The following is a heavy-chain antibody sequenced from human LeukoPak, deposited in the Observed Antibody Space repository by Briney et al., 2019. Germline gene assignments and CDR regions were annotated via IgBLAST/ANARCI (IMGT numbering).Heavy chain of an antibody. D-gene: IGHD3-22*01. CDR3: ARGSGYSRFDY. V-gene: IGHV2-70*04. Sequence: SGPALVKPTPPLTLTCTFSGFSLTTTGMRVMWIRQPPGKALEWLARIDWDDDKFYSASLKTRLTISKDTYKNQVVLTMTNMDPVDTATYYCARGSGYSRFDYWGQGTLVTVSS. CDR2: IDWDDDK. J-gene: IGHJ4*02. CDR1: GFSLTTTGMR.